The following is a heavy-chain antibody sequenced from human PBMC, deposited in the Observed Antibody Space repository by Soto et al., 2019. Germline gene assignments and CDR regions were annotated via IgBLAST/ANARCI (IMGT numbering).Heavy chain of an antibody. D-gene: IGHD5-18*01. CDR1: GYTFTSYY. J-gene: IGHJ5*02. CDR2: INPSGGST. Sequence: GASVKVSCKASGYTFTSYYMHWVRQAPGQGLEWMGIINPSGGSTSYAQKFQGRVTMTRDTSTSTVYMELSSLRSEDTAVYYCARGLFPPSDTAMVPPGKVEVFLDPWGQGALVTVSS. CDR3: ARGLFPPSDTAMVPPGKVEVFLDP. V-gene: IGHV1-46*01.